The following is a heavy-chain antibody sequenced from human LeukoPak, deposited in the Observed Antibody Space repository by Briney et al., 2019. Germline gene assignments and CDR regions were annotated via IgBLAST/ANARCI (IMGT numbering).Heavy chain of an antibody. CDR3: ARSITMVRGVVAFTFDY. CDR1: GGSISSGGYY. J-gene: IGHJ4*02. CDR2: IYYSGST. D-gene: IGHD3-10*01. Sequence: KPSETLSLTCTVSGGSISSGGYYWSWVRQHPGKGLEWIGYIYYSGSTYYNPSLKSRVTISVDTPKNQFSLKLSSVTAADTAVYYCARSITMVRGVVAFTFDYWGQGTLVTVSS. V-gene: IGHV4-31*03.